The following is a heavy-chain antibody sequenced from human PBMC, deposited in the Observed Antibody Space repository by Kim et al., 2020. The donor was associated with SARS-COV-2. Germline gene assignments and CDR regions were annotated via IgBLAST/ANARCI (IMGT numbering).Heavy chain of an antibody. CDR3: ATTPGRAEAGTNY. CDR2: IGAGGAST. D-gene: IGHD6-13*01. J-gene: IGHJ4*02. Sequence: GGSLRLSCAASGFTFSNYGMSWVRQAPGKGLEWVSAIGAGGASTFYADSVKGRFTISRDNSKNTLYLQMNSLRAEDTALYYCATTPGRAEAGTNYWGKGNLVTVSS. CDR1: GFTFSNYG. V-gene: IGHV3-23*01.